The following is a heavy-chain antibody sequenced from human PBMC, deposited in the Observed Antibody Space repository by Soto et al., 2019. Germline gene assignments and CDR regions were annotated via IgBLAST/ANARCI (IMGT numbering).Heavy chain of an antibody. J-gene: IGHJ4*02. D-gene: IGHD6-13*01. Sequence: PGESLKISCKGSGYSFTNYWIGWVRQMPGKGLQCMGIIYPGDSDTRYSPSFQGQVTISVDKSIDTAYLQWSSLKPSDTGIYFCARGGGRDELIAAAGPFDYWSQGTLVTVSS. CDR2: IYPGDSDT. CDR3: ARGGGRDELIAAAGPFDY. CDR1: GYSFTNYW. V-gene: IGHV5-51*01.